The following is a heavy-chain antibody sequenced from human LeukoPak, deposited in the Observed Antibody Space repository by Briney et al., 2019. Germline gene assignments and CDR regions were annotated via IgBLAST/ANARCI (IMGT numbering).Heavy chain of an antibody. Sequence: SETLSLTCTVSGGSISSYYWSWLRQPPGKGLEWIGYIYYSGSTNYNPSLKSRVTISVDTSKNQFSLKLSSVTAADTAVYYCARVRPYAYDSSGYYYFDYWGQGTLVTVSS. J-gene: IGHJ4*02. D-gene: IGHD3-22*01. CDR3: ARVRPYAYDSSGYYYFDY. CDR1: GGSISSYY. V-gene: IGHV4-59*01. CDR2: IYYSGST.